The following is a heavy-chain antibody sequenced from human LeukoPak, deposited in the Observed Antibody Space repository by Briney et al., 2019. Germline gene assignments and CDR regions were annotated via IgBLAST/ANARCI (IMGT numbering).Heavy chain of an antibody. CDR3: AKSYDFWSGYYTDDAFDI. CDR1: GFTFSSYG. J-gene: IGHJ3*02. Sequence: PGXSLRLSCAASGFTFSSYGMHWVRQARGKGGEWVAFIRYDGSKKYYADSVKGRFTISRDNSKNTLYLQMNSLRAEDTAVYYCAKSYDFWSGYYTDDAFDIWGQGTMVTVSS. V-gene: IGHV3-30*02. D-gene: IGHD3-3*01. CDR2: IRYDGSKK.